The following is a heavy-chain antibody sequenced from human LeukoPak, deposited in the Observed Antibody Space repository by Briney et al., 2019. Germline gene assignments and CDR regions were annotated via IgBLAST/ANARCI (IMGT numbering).Heavy chain of an antibody. CDR1: GFTVSSNY. D-gene: IGHD6-13*01. V-gene: IGHV3-53*01. Sequence: GGSLRLSCAASGFTVSSNYMTWVRQAPGKGLEWVSIIYNDGITFYADSVKGRFTISRDNSKNALYLQMNSLRAEDTAVYYCARTYSNSGLEYFDFWGQGTLVTVSS. CDR2: IYNDGIT. J-gene: IGHJ4*02. CDR3: ARTYSNSGLEYFDF.